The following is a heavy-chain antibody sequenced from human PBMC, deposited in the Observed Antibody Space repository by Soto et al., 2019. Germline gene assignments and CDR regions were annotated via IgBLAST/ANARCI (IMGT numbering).Heavy chain of an antibody. Sequence: QVQLQQWGAGLLKPSETLSLTCAVHGGSFSGYYWSWIRQPPGKGLEWIGEINHSGSTNYNPSLKSRVTISVDTSKNQFSLKLSSVTAADTAVYYCARGIAAAGPGGFDYWGQGTLVTVSS. CDR3: ARGIAAAGPGGFDY. V-gene: IGHV4-34*01. CDR2: INHSGST. J-gene: IGHJ4*02. CDR1: GGSFSGYY. D-gene: IGHD6-13*01.